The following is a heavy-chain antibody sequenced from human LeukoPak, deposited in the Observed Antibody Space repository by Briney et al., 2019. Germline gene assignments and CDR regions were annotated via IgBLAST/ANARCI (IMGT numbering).Heavy chain of an antibody. CDR3: ARDRDIVVVPAAHPNYFDY. CDR2: ISRSGTYI. CDR1: GFTFSDYG. Sequence: PGGPLRLSCAASGFTFSDYGMNWVRRAPGKGLEWGSSISRSGTYIYYADSVKGRFTHSRDNAKNLLFLQMNSLRAEDTAVYYCARDRDIVVVPAAHPNYFDYWGQGALVTVSS. D-gene: IGHD2-2*01. J-gene: IGHJ4*02. V-gene: IGHV3-21*01.